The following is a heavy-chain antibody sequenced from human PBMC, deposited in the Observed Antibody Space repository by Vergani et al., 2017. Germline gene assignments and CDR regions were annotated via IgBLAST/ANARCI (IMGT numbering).Heavy chain of an antibody. CDR2: ISAYNGNT. CDR3: ARGRYCSSTSCYAPYYYYMDV. V-gene: IGHV1-18*01. J-gene: IGHJ6*03. CDR1: GYTFTSYG. Sequence: QSQLVQSGAEVRKPGASVKVSCKASGYTFTSYGISWVRQAPGQGLEWMGWISAYNGNTNYAQKLQGRVTMTTDTSTSTAYMELRSLRSDDTAVYYCARGRYCSSTSCYAPYYYYMDVWGKGTTVTVSS. D-gene: IGHD2-2*01.